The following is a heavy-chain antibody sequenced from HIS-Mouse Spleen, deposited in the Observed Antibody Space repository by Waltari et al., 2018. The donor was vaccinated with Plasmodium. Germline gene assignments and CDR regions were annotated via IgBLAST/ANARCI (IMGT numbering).Heavy chain of an antibody. Sequence: QVTLRESGPALVKPTQTLTLTCTFSGFSLSTSGMCVTWIRQSPGKALEWLARIDWDDDKYYSTSLKTRLTISKDTSKNQVVLTMTNMDPVDTATYYCARTTYSSSSAKYYYYGMDVWGQGTTVTVSS. CDR1: GFSLSTSGMC. CDR3: ARTTYSSSSAKYYYYGMDV. D-gene: IGHD6-6*01. V-gene: IGHV2-70*15. CDR2: IDWDDDK. J-gene: IGHJ6*02.